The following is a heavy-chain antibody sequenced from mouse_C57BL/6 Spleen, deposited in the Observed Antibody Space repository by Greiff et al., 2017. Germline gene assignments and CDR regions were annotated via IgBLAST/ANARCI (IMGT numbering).Heavy chain of an antibody. V-gene: IGHV1-76*01. CDR2: IYPGSGNT. J-gene: IGHJ4*01. Sequence: QVQLQQSGAELVRPGASVKLSCKASGYTFTDYYINWVKQRPGQGLEWIARIYPGSGNTYYNEKFKGKATLTAEKSSSTAYMHLSSLTSEDSAVYFCARGDDGYYFYAMDYWGQGTSVTVSS. CDR1: GYTFTDYY. CDR3: ARGDDGYYFYAMDY. D-gene: IGHD2-3*01.